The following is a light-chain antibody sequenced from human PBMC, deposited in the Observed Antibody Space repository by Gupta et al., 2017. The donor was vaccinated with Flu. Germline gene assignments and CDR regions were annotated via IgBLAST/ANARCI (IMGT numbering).Light chain of an antibody. CDR1: QRTNNY. V-gene: IGKV1-39*01. J-gene: IGKJ1*01. CDR3: QQSYSTPRA. Sequence: PSSLAASVGDRVTITCRASQRTNNYLNWYQQKPGKAPKLLIYAASSLQSGVPSRFSGSGSGTDFTLTISSLQPEDFATYYCQQSYSTPRAFGQGTKVEIK. CDR2: AAS.